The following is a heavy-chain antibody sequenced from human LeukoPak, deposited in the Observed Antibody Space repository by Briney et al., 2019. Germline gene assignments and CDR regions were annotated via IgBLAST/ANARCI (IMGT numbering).Heavy chain of an antibody. D-gene: IGHD2-2*01. CDR1: GYTLTELS. CDR3: ATDFPYARRENWFDP. V-gene: IGHV1-24*01. CDR2: FDPEDGET. J-gene: IGHJ5*02. Sequence: ASVEVSCKVSGYTLTELSMHWVRQAPGKGLEWMEGFDPEDGETIYAQKFQGRVTMTEDTSTDTAYMELSSLRSEDTAVYYCATDFPYARRENWFDPWGQGTLVTVSS.